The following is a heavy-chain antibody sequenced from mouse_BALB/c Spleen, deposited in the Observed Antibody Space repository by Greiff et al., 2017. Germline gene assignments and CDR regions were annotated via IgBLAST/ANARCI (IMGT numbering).Heavy chain of an antibody. CDR1: GFTFSSYT. V-gene: IGHV5-12-2*01. D-gene: IGHD2-14*01. J-gene: IGHJ2*01. CDR2: ISNGGGST. Sequence: EVMLVESGGGLVQPGGSLKLSCAASGFTFSSYTMSWVRQTPEKRLEWVAYISNGGGSTYYPDNVKGRFTISRDNAKNTLYLQMSSLKSEDTAMYYCAREGVRRGGYFDYWGQGTTLTVSS. CDR3: AREGVRRGGYFDY.